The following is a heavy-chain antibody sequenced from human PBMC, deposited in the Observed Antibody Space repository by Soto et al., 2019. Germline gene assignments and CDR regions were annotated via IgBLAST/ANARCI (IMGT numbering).Heavy chain of an antibody. J-gene: IGHJ5*02. CDR1: AGSLSGSS. CDR3: AAGGGCIESRMVSFDP. D-gene: IGHD1-26*01. CDR2: SKHRGTI. V-gene: IGHV4-34*01. Sequence: PSETLSLTCAIYAGSLSGSSWNWIRQFPGKGLEWSGESKHRGTINYNPPLKSRLSISVAPARNQFTLKVRSVPAADTAVYYCAAGGGCIESRMVSFDPWGQGTQVTVSS.